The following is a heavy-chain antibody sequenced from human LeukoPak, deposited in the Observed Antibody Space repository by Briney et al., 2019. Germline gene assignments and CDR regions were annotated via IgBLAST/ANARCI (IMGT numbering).Heavy chain of an antibody. CDR1: GFTFSSYG. J-gene: IGHJ6*03. Sequence: GGSLRLSCAASGFTFSSYGMHWVRQAPGKGLEWVAVIWYDGSNKYHADSVKGRFTISRDNSKNTLYLQMNSLRAEDTAVYYCAKSSATYYYYYYMDVWGKGTTVTVSS. V-gene: IGHV3-33*06. CDR2: IWYDGSNK. CDR3: AKSSATYYYYYYMDV. D-gene: IGHD1-26*01.